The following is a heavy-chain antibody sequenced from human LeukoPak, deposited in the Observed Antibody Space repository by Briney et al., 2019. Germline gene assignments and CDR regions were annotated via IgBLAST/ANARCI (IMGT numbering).Heavy chain of an antibody. CDR3: AREGSDY. V-gene: IGHV1-8*03. CDR1: GHTFTSYD. CDR2: MNPNSGNT. Sequence: GASVTVSCKASGHTFTSYDINWVRQATGQGLEWMGYMNPNSGNTGYAQKFQGRVTITTNTSTSTAYMELSSLRSDDTAVYYCAREGSDYWGQGTLVTVSS. J-gene: IGHJ4*02.